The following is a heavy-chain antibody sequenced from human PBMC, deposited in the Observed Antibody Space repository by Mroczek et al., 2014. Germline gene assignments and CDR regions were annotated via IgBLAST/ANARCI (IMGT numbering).Heavy chain of an antibody. D-gene: IGHD1-26*01. V-gene: IGHV4-4*07. CDR2: IYTSGXT. Sequence: QVQLVESGPRTGEAFGDPVPHPGTVSGGSISSYYWSWIRQPAGKGLEWIGRIYTSGXTNYQPLPQESSYHVSRHVQDQFSLKLSSVTAADTAVYYCARGPRGSYFQVDYWGQGTLVTVS. CDR1: GGSISSYY. CDR3: ARGPRGSYFQVDY. J-gene: IGHJ4*02.